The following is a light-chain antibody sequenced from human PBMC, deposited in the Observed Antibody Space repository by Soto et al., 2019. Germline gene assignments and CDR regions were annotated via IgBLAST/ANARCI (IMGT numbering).Light chain of an antibody. CDR3: QQSYYTPLT. Sequence: DIQMTQSPSTLSASVGDRVTITCRASQGMSSFLNWYQQTPGRAPKFLISAASSLQSGVPSRFRVSGSGTVFTLTIPSRQPKDFATYYCQQSYYTPLTCGGGTRWIS. J-gene: IGKJ4*01. CDR2: AAS. V-gene: IGKV1-39*01. CDR1: QGMSSF.